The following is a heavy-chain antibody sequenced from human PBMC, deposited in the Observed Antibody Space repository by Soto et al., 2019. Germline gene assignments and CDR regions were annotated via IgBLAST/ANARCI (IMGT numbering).Heavy chain of an antibody. D-gene: IGHD3-10*01. CDR2: ISGSGGST. J-gene: IGHJ4*02. CDR3: AKARGAMVRGAAFYFDY. Sequence: VQLLESGGGLVQPGGSLRLSCAASGLTFSSYAMNWVRQAPGKGLEWVSGISGSGGSTYCAESVKGRFTISRDNSTNTLYLQMNSLRAEDTAVYYCAKARGAMVRGAAFYFDYWGQGTLVTVSS. V-gene: IGHV3-23*01. CDR1: GLTFSSYA.